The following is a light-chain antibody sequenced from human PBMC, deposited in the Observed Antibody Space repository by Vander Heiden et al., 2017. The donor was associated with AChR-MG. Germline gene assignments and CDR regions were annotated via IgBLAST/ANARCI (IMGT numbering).Light chain of an antibody. Sequence: DIQLTQSPSSLSASVGDRITISCRASQSISNYLNWYQQKPGKAPNLLIVGSSNLQSGVPSRFSGSGSGTYFTLTINSLQPEDFATYYCQQGYSPPLKTFGQGTKVEVK. CDR3: QQGYSPPLKT. CDR1: QSISNY. V-gene: IGKV1-39*01. J-gene: IGKJ1*01. CDR2: GSS.